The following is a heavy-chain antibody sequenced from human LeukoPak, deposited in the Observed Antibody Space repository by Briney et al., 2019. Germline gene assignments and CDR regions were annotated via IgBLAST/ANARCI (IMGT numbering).Heavy chain of an antibody. CDR2: ISSNGGST. CDR1: GFTFSSYA. V-gene: IGHV3-64*01. CDR3: ARDRGSGTEYFDY. J-gene: IGHJ4*02. D-gene: IGHD2-15*01. Sequence: GGSLRLSCAASGFTFSSYAMHWVRQAPGKGLEYVSAISSNGGSTYYANSVKGRFTISRDNSKNTLYLQMDSLRAEDTALYYCARDRGSGTEYFDYWGQGTLVTVSS.